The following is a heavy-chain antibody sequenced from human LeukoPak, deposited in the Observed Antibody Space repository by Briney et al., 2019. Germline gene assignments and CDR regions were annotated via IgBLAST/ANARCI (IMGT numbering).Heavy chain of an antibody. CDR2: IYYSGST. Sequence: PSETLSLTCTVSGGSISSYYWSWIRQPPGKGLEWIGYIYYSGSTNYNPSLKSRVTISVDTSKNQFSLKLSSVTAADTAVYYCARDDTYYYDSSGYYWEYYFDYWGQGTLVTVSS. CDR3: ARDDTYYYDSSGYYWEYYFDY. D-gene: IGHD3-22*01. CDR1: GGSISSYY. V-gene: IGHV4-59*01. J-gene: IGHJ4*02.